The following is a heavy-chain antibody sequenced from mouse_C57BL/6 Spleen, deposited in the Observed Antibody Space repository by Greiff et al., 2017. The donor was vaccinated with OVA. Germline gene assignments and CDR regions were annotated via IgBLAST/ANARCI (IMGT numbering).Heavy chain of an antibody. CDR1: GFTFSDYG. V-gene: IGHV5-17*01. CDR2: ISSGSSTI. J-gene: IGHJ4*01. Sequence: EVQLVESGGGLVKPGGSLKLSCAASGFTFSDYGMHWVRQAPEKGLEWVAYISSGSSTIYYADTVKGRFTISRDNAKNTLFLQMTSLRSEDTAMYYCARKRYDYDDYYAMDYWGQGTSVTVSS. D-gene: IGHD2-4*01. CDR3: ARKRYDYDDYYAMDY.